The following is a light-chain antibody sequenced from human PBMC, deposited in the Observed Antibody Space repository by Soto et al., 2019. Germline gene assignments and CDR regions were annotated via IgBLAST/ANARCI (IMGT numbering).Light chain of an antibody. V-gene: IGKV1-39*01. CDR3: QQGSTTPIT. CDR2: SAF. Sequence: DIQMTQSPSTLSASVGDRVTITCRATQSISNWLAWYQQKPGEAPRLLVYSAFRIQSGVPSRFNASGSGTDFTLSISSLQPEDFSTYYCQQGSTTPITFGLGTRLEI. CDR1: QSISNW. J-gene: IGKJ5*01.